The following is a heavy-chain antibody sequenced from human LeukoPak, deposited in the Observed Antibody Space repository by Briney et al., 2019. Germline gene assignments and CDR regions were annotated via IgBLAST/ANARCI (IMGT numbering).Heavy chain of an antibody. J-gene: IGHJ6*02. CDR2: ISGSGGST. CDR3: ASSGYSYGIDYGMYV. CDR1: GFTFSSYA. V-gene: IGHV3-23*01. Sequence: GGSLRLSCASSGFTFSSYAMSWVRQAPGKGLEWVSAISGSGGSTYYADSVKGRFTISRDNSKNTLYLQMNSLRAEDTAVYYCASSGYSYGIDYGMYVWGQGTTVTVSS. D-gene: IGHD5-18*01.